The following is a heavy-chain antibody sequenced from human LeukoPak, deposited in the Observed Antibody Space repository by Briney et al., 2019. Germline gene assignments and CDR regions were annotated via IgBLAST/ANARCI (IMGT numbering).Heavy chain of an antibody. V-gene: IGHV1-8*03. J-gene: IGHJ6*03. CDR3: GRARRDFWSGSPRYMDV. Sequence: ASVKVSCKASGYTFTSYDINWVRQATGQGLEWMGWMNPNSGNTGYAQKFQGRVTITRNTSISTAYMELSSLRSEDTAVYYCGRARRDFWSGSPRYMDVWGKGTTVTVSS. D-gene: IGHD3-3*01. CDR1: GYTFTSYD. CDR2: MNPNSGNT.